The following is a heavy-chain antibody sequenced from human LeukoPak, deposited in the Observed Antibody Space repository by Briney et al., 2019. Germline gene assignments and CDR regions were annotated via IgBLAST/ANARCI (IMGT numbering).Heavy chain of an antibody. Sequence: GASVKLSCKASGGTFSSYAISWVRQAPGQGLEWMGGIIPIFGTANYAQKFHGRVTITTDESTSTAYMELSSLRSEDTAVYYSAAVYTAMVRGYYFDYWCQGTLVLVSS. CDR3: AAVYTAMVRGYYFDY. CDR2: IIPIFGTA. J-gene: IGHJ4*02. D-gene: IGHD5-18*01. CDR1: GGTFSSYA. V-gene: IGHV1-69*05.